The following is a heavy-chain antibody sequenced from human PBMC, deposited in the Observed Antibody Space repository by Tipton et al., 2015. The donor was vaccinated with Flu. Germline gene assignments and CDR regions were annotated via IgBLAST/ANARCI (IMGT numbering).Heavy chain of an antibody. D-gene: IGHD6-19*01. V-gene: IGHV4-4*07. CDR2: MYVSGST. Sequence: TLSLTCTVSGGSMSSFYWTWIRQPAGKGLEWIGRMYVSGSTKYNPSLKSRVTISLDTSKNQFSLKLSSVTAADTAVYYCAREKDSSGSKYFQHWGQGTLVTVSS. CDR3: AREKDSSGSKYFQH. J-gene: IGHJ1*01. CDR1: GGSMSSFY.